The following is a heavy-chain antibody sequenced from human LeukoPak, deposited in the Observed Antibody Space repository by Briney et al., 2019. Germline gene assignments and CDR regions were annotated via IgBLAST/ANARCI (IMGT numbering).Heavy chain of an antibody. V-gene: IGHV4-34*01. CDR2: INHRGST. CDR3: ARGGSISPTTHYYYGMDV. Sequence: PSETLSLTCAVYGGSSSAYYWGWIRQPPGKGLEWIGEINHRGSTNYNPSLKSRVTISVDTSANQFSLKVNSVTAADTAVYYCARGGSISPTTHYYYGMDVWGQGTTVTVSS. D-gene: IGHD1-1*01. CDR1: GGSSSAYY. J-gene: IGHJ6*02.